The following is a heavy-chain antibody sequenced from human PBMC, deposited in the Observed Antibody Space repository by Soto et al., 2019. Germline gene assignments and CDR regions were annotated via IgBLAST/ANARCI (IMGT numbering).Heavy chain of an antibody. CDR2: ISDHGTYT. D-gene: IGHD3-3*01. Sequence: PVVSLILSCTASVFSFIDYYIRLILQAPVRWLEWVSYISDHGTYTDYSDSVKGRFTVSRDNAKNSLFLQMNSLRVEDTAVYYCARAVRGSGYQNWLDHWGQGTLVTVSS. J-gene: IGHJ5*02. CDR1: VFSFIDYY. V-gene: IGHV3-11*06. CDR3: ARAVRGSGYQNWLDH.